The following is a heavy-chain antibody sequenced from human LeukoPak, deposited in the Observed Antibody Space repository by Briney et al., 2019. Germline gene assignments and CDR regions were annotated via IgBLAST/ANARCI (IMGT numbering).Heavy chain of an antibody. D-gene: IGHD6-13*01. V-gene: IGHV3-23*01. J-gene: IGHJ4*02. CDR1: GFTFSSYA. CDR3: SKGIGNTSWYWPFDC. Sequence: PGGSLRLSCAASGFTFSSYAMGWVRQAPGKGLEWVSGISGSGGSTYSADSLKGRFTISRDNSKNTVYLGMNNQRAEDTAVYYCSKGIGNTSWYWPFDCWGQGTLVTVAS. CDR2: ISGSGGST.